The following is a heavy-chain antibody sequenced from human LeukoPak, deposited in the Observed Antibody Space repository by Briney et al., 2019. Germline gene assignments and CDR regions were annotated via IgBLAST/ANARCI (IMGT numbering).Heavy chain of an antibody. V-gene: IGHV1-69*04. Sequence: SVKVSCKASGGTFSSYAISWVRQAPGQGLEWMGRIIPILGIANYAQKFQGRVTITADKSTSTAYMELSSLRSEDTAVYYCARAELRYFDWIGHYYYGMDVWGQGTTVTVSS. CDR2: IIPILGIA. CDR1: GGTFSSYA. J-gene: IGHJ6*02. D-gene: IGHD3-9*01. CDR3: ARAELRYFDWIGHYYYGMDV.